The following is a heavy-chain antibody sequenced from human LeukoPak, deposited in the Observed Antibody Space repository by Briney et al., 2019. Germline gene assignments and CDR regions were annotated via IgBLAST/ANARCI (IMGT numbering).Heavy chain of an antibody. Sequence: SETLSLTCTVSGGSISSYYWSWIRQPAGKGLEWIGRIYTSGSTNYNPSLKSRVTMSVDTSKNQFSLKLSSVTAADTAVYYCARERGFLEWTRIYYFDYWGQGTLVTVSS. D-gene: IGHD3-3*01. CDR2: IYTSGST. V-gene: IGHV4-4*07. CDR3: ARERGFLEWTRIYYFDY. J-gene: IGHJ4*02. CDR1: GGSISSYY.